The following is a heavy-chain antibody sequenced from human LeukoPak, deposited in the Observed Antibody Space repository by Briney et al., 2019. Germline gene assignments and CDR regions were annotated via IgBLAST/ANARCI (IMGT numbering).Heavy chain of an antibody. CDR1: GFTFSSYA. CDR3: ARESSSGWYYFDY. D-gene: IGHD6-19*01. Sequence: GGSLRLSCAASGFTFSSYAMHWVRQAPGEGLEWVAVISYDGSNKYYADSVKGRFTISRDNSKNTLYLQMNSLRAEDTAVYYCARESSSGWYYFDYWGQGTLVTVSS. CDR2: ISYDGSNK. V-gene: IGHV3-30*04. J-gene: IGHJ4*02.